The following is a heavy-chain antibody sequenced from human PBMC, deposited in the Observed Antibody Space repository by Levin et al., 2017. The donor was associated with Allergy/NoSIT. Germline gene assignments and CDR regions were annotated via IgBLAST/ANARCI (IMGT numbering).Heavy chain of an antibody. V-gene: IGHV4-30-4*01. J-gene: IGHJ6*02. D-gene: IGHD7-27*01. CDR3: AREGSPGPYYYYGMDG. CDR2: IYYSGST. Sequence: SETLSLTCTVSGGSISSGDYYWSWIRQPPGKGLEWIGYIYYSGSTYYNPSLKSRVTISVDTSKNQFSLKLSSVTAADTAVYYCAREGSPGPYYYYGMDGWGQGTTVTVSS. CDR1: GGSISSGDYY.